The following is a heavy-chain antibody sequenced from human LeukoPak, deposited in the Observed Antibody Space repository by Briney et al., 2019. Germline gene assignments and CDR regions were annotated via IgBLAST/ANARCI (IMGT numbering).Heavy chain of an antibody. V-gene: IGHV3-33*01. CDR3: TRYNNDHFDY. Sequence: LGGSLRLSCAGSGSTFGGYGMHWFRQTPGKGLEWVAVIAYDGSRAFYADSVKGRFTISRDNSKNTMSVQMDDLRAEDTAVYYCTRYNNDHFDYWGQGTLVTVSS. CDR2: IAYDGSRA. J-gene: IGHJ4*02. D-gene: IGHD1-14*01. CDR1: GSTFGGYG.